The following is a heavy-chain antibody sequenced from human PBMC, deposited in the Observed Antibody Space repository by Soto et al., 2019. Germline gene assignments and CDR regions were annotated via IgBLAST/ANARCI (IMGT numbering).Heavy chain of an antibody. J-gene: IGHJ4*02. CDR1: GYTFTSYG. CDR3: ARVAMIVVVITGVCDY. Sequence: QVQLVQSGAEVKKPGASVKVSCKASGYTFTSYGISWVRQAPGQGLEWMGWISAYNGNTNYAQKLQGRVTMTTDTSTSTAYIELRSLRSDDTAVYYCARVAMIVVVITGVCDYWGQGTLVTVSS. V-gene: IGHV1-18*01. CDR2: ISAYNGNT. D-gene: IGHD3-22*01.